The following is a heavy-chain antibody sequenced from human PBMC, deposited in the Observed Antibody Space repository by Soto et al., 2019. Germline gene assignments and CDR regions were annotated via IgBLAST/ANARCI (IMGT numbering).Heavy chain of an antibody. CDR1: GFTFSSYG. CDR2: IWHDGGNK. Sequence: QVQLVESGGGVVQPGRSLRLSCAASGFTFSSYGMHWVRQAPGKGLEWVAFIWHDGGNKFYAESVKGRFTISRDNSKNTLYLQMTSLSAEDTAIYYCARDGDVNTGFGKDYWGQGTLFTVSS. CDR3: ARDGDVNTGFGKDY. D-gene: IGHD3-16*01. J-gene: IGHJ4*02. V-gene: IGHV3-33*01.